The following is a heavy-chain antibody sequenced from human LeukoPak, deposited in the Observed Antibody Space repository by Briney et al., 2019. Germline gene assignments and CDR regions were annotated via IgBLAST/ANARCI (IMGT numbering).Heavy chain of an antibody. CDR3: ARAWGELLWFGENWFDP. D-gene: IGHD3-10*01. CDR2: INAGNGNT. CDR1: GYTFTSYA. J-gene: IGHJ5*02. Sequence: ASVKVSCKASGYTFTSYAMHWVRRAPGQRLEWMGWINAGNGNTKYSQKFQGRVTITRDTSASTAYMELSSLRSEDTAVYYCARAWGELLWFGENWFDPWGQGTLVTVSS. V-gene: IGHV1-3*01.